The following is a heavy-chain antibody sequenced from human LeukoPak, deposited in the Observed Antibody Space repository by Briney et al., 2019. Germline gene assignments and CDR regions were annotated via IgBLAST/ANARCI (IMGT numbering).Heavy chain of an antibody. D-gene: IGHD4-17*01. CDR2: ISYDGSNK. Sequence: GGSLRISCAASGFTFSSYAMHWVRQAPGKGLEWVAVISYDGSNKYYADSVKGRFTISRDNSKSTLYLQMNSLRAEDTAVYYCARRGESTNYGDYRFDSWGQGTLVTVSS. J-gene: IGHJ4*02. CDR3: ARRGESTNYGDYRFDS. V-gene: IGHV3-30-3*01. CDR1: GFTFSSYA.